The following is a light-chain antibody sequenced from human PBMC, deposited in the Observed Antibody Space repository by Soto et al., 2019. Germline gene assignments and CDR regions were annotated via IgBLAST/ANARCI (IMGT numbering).Light chain of an antibody. CDR2: GAS. CDR1: QSVSSK. V-gene: IGKV3-15*01. Sequence: EIGLTPAPGTLSVSPGEKATLSCRASQSVSSKLAWYQQKPGQAPRLLFYGASTGATGIPARFSGSGSETEFTLSISSLQSEDFAVYYCQQYNNWPGTFGQGTKVDIK. CDR3: QQYNNWPGT. J-gene: IGKJ1*01.